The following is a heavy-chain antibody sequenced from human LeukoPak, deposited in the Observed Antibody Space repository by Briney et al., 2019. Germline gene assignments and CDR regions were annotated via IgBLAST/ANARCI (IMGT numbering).Heavy chain of an antibody. Sequence: ASVKVSCKASGYTFTSYYMHWVRQAPGQGLEWMGIINPSGGSTSYAQKSQGRVTMTRDTSTSTVYMELSSLRSEDTAVYYCARWRGFTGSIDENWFDPWGQGTLVTVSS. CDR1: GYTFTSYY. V-gene: IGHV1-46*01. J-gene: IGHJ5*02. CDR3: ARWRGFTGSIDENWFDP. CDR2: INPSGGST. D-gene: IGHD3-3*01.